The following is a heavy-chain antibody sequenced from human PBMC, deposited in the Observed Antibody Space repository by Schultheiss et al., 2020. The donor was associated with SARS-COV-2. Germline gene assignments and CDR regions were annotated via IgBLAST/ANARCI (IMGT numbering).Heavy chain of an antibody. D-gene: IGHD6-19*01. Sequence: GGSLRLSCAASGFTFSSYWMHWVRQAPGKGLVWVSRINSDGSSTSYADSVKGRFTISRDNAKNSLYLQMNSLRAEDTAFYYCARDVRTTVTGTYNWLDFWGQGILVTVSS. J-gene: IGHJ5*01. V-gene: IGHV3-74*01. CDR2: INSDGSST. CDR3: ARDVRTTVTGTYNWLDF. CDR1: GFTFSSYW.